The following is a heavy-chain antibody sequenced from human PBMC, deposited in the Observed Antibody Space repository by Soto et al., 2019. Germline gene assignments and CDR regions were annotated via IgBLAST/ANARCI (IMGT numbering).Heavy chain of an antibody. Sequence: QVQLVQSGAEVKKPGASVKVSCKASGYTFTSYDINWVRQATGQGLEWMGWMNPNSGNTGYAQEFQGRVTMTSNTSISTAYMGLSSLRSEDTAVYYCARQKYYDFCRGYYGFAYWGQGTLVTVSS. CDR3: ARQKYYDFCRGYYGFAY. CDR2: MNPNSGNT. CDR1: GYTFTSYD. J-gene: IGHJ4*02. V-gene: IGHV1-8*01. D-gene: IGHD3-3*01.